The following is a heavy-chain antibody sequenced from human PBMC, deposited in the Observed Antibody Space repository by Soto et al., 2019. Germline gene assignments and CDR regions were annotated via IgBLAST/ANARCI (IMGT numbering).Heavy chain of an antibody. CDR3: ARGSGYSYGYANDYYYYGMDV. J-gene: IGHJ6*02. CDR2: IYYSGST. D-gene: IGHD5-18*01. V-gene: IGHV4-59*01. Sequence: NPSETLSLTCTVSGGSISSYYWSWIRQPPGKGLEWIGYIYYSGSTNYNPSLKSRVTISVDTSKNQFSLKLSSVTAADTAVYYCARGSGYSYGYANDYYYYGMDVWGQGTTVTVSS. CDR1: GGSISSYY.